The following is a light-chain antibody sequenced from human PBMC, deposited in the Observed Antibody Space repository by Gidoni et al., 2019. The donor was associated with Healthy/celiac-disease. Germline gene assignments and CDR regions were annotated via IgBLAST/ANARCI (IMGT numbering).Light chain of an antibody. V-gene: IGKV4-1*01. CDR1: QSVLYSSHNKNY. CDR2: WAS. Sequence: DIVMTQSPDSLAVSLGERATINCKSSQSVLYSSHNKNYLAWYQQKPGQPPRLLIYWASTRESGVPARFSGSGSGTDFTLTISSLQAEDVAVYYCQQYYSTLPYTFGQGTKLEIK. CDR3: QQYYSTLPYT. J-gene: IGKJ2*01.